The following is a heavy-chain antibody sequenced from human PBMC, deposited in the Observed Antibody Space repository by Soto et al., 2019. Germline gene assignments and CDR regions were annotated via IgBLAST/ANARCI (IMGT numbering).Heavy chain of an antibody. CDR3: ARDSPYSSSWYDLNWFDP. V-gene: IGHV3-23*01. CDR1: GFTFSSYA. CDR2: ISGSGGST. D-gene: IGHD6-13*01. J-gene: IGHJ5*02. Sequence: GGSLRLSCAASGFTFSSYAMSWVRQAPGKGLEWVSAISGSGGSTYYADSVKGRFTISRDNSKNTLYLQMNSLRAEDTAVYYCARDSPYSSSWYDLNWFDPWGQGTLVTVSS.